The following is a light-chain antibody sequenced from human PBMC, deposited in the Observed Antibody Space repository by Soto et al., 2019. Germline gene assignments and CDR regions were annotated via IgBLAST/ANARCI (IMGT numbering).Light chain of an antibody. J-gene: IGKJ2*01. V-gene: IGKV1-5*01. Sequence: DIQMTQSPSTLSASVGDRVSISCRASQSLDKWLAWYQQKPGEAPKLLVSDASNLASGVSSRFTGSGSGTEFTLTISSLQPDDFATYYCQQYTRYPYTFGQGTKLEIK. CDR1: QSLDKW. CDR3: QQYTRYPYT. CDR2: DAS.